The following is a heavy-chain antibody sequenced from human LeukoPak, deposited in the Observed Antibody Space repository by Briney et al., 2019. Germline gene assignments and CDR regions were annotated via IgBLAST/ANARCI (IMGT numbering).Heavy chain of an antibody. J-gene: IGHJ4*02. CDR1: GFTFANFW. V-gene: IGHV3-7*01. D-gene: IGHD5-12*01. CDR2: IRQDGGDK. CDR3: VRDGGVSGYDLLDY. Sequence: GGSLRLSCAASGFTFANFWMTWVRQAPGKGPEWLATIRQDGGDKWYVDSVKGRFTISRDNAKNSLSLQMNSLRAEDTAVYYCVRDGGVSGYDLLDYWGREPWSPSPQ.